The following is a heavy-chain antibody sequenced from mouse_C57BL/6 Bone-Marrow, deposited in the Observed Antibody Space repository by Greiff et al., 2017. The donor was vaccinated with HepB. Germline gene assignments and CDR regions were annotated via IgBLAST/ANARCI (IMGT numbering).Heavy chain of an antibody. CDR3: TRDYYGSRNWYFDV. CDR1: GFTFSDAW. D-gene: IGHD1-1*01. J-gene: IGHJ1*03. V-gene: IGHV6-6*01. Sequence: EVQGVESGGGLVQPGGSMKLSCAASGFTFSDAWMDWVRQSPEKGLEWVAEIRNKANNHATYYAESVKGRFTISRDDSKSSVYLQMNSLRAEDTGIYYCTRDYYGSRNWYFDVWGTGTTVTVSS. CDR2: IRNKANNHAT.